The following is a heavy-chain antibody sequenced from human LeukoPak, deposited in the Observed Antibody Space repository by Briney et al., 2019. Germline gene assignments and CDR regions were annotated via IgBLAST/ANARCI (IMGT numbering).Heavy chain of an antibody. D-gene: IGHD1-26*01. CDR3: ARGVVGATEYFDY. Sequence: GGSLRLSCAASGFTFSSYAMSWVRQAAGKGLEWVSVIYSGDKTSYADSVKDRFTISRDISKNMVYLQMNNLRAEDTAVYYCARGVVGATEYFDYWGQGTLVTVSS. CDR2: IYSGDKT. CDR1: GFTFSSYA. V-gene: IGHV3-66*01. J-gene: IGHJ4*02.